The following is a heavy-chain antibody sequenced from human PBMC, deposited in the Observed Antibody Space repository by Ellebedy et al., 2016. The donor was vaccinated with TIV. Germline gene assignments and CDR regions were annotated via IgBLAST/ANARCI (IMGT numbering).Heavy chain of an antibody. CDR3: ARGRGGGSDSSTPRYYFDY. D-gene: IGHD2-2*01. CDR2: ISSTGSRT. CDR1: GFTFSSYA. Sequence: GESLKISCAASGFTFSSYAMSWVRQAPGKGLEWVSTISSTGSRTYYADSVEGRFIISRDNSKKTLSLQMNSLSADDTAAYYCARGRGGGSDSSTPRYYFDYWGQGTLVTASS. J-gene: IGHJ4*02. V-gene: IGHV3-23*01.